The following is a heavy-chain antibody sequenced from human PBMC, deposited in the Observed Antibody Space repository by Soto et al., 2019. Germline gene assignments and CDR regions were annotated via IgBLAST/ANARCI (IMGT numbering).Heavy chain of an antibody. D-gene: IGHD3-9*01. Sequence: QITLKESGPTLVKPTQTLTLTCTFSGFSLSTSGVGVGWIRQPPEKALEWLALIYWDDNKRYSPSLKSRLTISKDTSKSQVVLTMTNMDPVDTGTYYCAHTNYDILTGYYPRRYFHHWGQGTLVTVSS. V-gene: IGHV2-5*02. J-gene: IGHJ1*01. CDR1: GFSLSTSGVG. CDR2: IYWDDNK. CDR3: AHTNYDILTGYYPRRYFHH.